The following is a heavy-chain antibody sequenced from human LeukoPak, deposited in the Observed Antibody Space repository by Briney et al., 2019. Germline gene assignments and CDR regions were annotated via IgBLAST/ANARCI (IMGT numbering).Heavy chain of an antibody. V-gene: IGHV4-38-2*02. CDR2: IYQSGST. J-gene: IGHJ5*02. CDR3: ARVPGPNWFDP. CDR1: GYSISSGYY. Sequence: SETLSLTCTVSGYSISSGYYWGWIRQPPGKGLEWIGSIYQSGSTYYNPSLKSRVTISVDTSKNQFSLKLSSVTAADTAVYFCARVPGPNWFDPWGQGTLSPSPQ.